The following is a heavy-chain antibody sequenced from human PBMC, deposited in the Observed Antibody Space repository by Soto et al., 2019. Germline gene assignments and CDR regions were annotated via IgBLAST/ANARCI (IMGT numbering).Heavy chain of an antibody. D-gene: IGHD5-12*01. CDR1: GFIFNKAW. Sequence: PGGSLRLSCAASGFIFNKAWINWVLHAPGNWLDCFGRIKSKTYGVTPYFAAPVKCRFAISRYDSNNVLYLHMNSLNFEDTGIYCCTKDSYSYIGTVRFDYWCHGTLVTVSS. CDR2: IKSKTYGVTP. J-gene: IGHJ4*01. V-gene: IGHV3-15*07. CDR3: TKDSYSYIGTVRFDY.